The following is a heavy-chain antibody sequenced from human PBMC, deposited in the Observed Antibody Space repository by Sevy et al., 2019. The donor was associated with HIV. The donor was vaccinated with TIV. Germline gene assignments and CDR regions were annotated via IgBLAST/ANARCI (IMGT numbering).Heavy chain of an antibody. V-gene: IGHV1-24*01. CDR1: GKTLSDLS. D-gene: IGHD3-22*01. CDR3: ATTKDYYDSSGDPFDY. Sequence: ASVKVSCKVSGKTLSDLSMHWVRQAPGKGLEWMGSFDPEDGETLYAQNFRARVTMTEDTSTDTAYMELSSLRSEDTAVYYCATTKDYYDSSGDPFDYWGQGSLVTFSS. CDR2: FDPEDGET. J-gene: IGHJ4*02.